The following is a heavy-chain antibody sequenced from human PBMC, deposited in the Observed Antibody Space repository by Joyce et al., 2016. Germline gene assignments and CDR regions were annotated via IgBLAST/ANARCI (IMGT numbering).Heavy chain of an antibody. Sequence: QLVESGGGVVKPGGSLRLSCAASGSTFSSSSMSWFRQAAGKGLEWGAAISGTSYYIFHAETVRGRFTVSRDNAKKTLYLQMNSLRAEDSAVFYCARGGISYYYAMDVWGQGTTVTVSS. V-gene: IGHV3-21*01. CDR3: ARGGISYYYAMDV. CDR1: GSTFSSSS. D-gene: IGHD3-16*01. J-gene: IGHJ6*02. CDR2: ISGTSYYI.